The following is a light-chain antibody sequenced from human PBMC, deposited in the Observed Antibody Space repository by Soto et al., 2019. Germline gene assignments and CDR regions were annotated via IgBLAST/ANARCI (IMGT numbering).Light chain of an antibody. CDR2: DND. J-gene: IGLJ3*02. CDR1: RSNIGNNY. Sequence: QSVLPQPPSVSAAPGQKVTVSCSGSRSNIGNNYVSWYQHLPGTAPKLLIYDNDKRPSGIPDRFSASKSGTSATLDITGLQTGDEADYYCEAWDSNLSGGVFGGGTQLTVL. CDR3: EAWDSNLSGGV. V-gene: IGLV1-51*01.